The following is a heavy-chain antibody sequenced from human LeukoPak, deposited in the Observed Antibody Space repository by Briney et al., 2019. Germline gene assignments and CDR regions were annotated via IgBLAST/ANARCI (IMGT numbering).Heavy chain of an antibody. V-gene: IGHV3-66*01. J-gene: IGHJ6*03. CDR2: IYSGGST. CDR3: ARDTAMVKGWNYYYYMDV. CDR1: GFTVSSNY. Sequence: GGSLRLSCAASGFTVSSNYMSWVRQAPEKGLEWVSVIYSGGSTYYADSVKGRFTISRDNSKNTLYLQMNSLRAEDTAVYYCARDTAMVKGWNYYYYMDVWGKGTTVTISS. D-gene: IGHD5-18*01.